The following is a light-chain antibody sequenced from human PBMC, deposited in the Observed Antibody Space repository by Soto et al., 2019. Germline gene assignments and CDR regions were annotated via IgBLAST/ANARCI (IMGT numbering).Light chain of an antibody. J-gene: IGKJ4*01. CDR3: QQRSDWLT. CDR1: LSVSNY. V-gene: IGKV3-11*01. Sequence: ETVLTQSPATLSLSRGENAILXCRXSLSVSNYLAWYQQKPGQAPRPLIYDASYRATGVPARFSGGGSGTDFTISISSLEPEEFAVYDCQQRSDWLTFGGGTKVDIK. CDR2: DAS.